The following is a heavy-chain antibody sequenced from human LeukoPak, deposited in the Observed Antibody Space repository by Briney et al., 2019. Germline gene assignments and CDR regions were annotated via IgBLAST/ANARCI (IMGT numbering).Heavy chain of an antibody. CDR2: ISWDGGST. V-gene: IGHV3-43*01. J-gene: IGHJ6*02. Sequence: GGSLRLSCAASGFTFDDYTMHWVRQAPGKGLEWVSLISWDGGSTYYADSVKGRFTISRDNSKNSLYLQMNSLRTEDTALYYCAKDSSSWYPMRYYYYGMDVWGQGTMVTVSS. CDR3: AKDSSSWYPMRYYYYGMDV. D-gene: IGHD6-13*01. CDR1: GFTFDDYT.